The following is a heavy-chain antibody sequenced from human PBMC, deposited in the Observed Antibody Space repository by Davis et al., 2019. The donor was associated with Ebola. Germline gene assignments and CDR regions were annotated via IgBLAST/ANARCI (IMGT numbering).Heavy chain of an antibody. V-gene: IGHV3-7*01. D-gene: IGHD3-22*01. CDR1: GFTFERYW. CDR3: AKFSITMIVVVRDGAFDI. Sequence: PGGSLRLSCVASGFTFERYWMTWVRQAPGKGLQWVATIKEDGSKTGHVDSVKGRFTISRDNGKNSLYLQMNSLRAEDTAVYYCAKFSITMIVVVRDGAFDIWGQGTMVTVSS. CDR2: IKEDGSKT. J-gene: IGHJ3*02.